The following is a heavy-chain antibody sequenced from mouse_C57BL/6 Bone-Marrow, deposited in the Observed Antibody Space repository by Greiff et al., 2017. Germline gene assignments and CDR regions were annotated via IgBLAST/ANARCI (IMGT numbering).Heavy chain of an antibody. J-gene: IGHJ4*01. Sequence: EVQLVESGGGLVQPGGSLKLSCAASGFTFSDYYMYWVRQTPEKRLEWVAYISNGGGSTYYPDTVKGRFTISRDNAKNTLYLQMSRLKSEDTAMYYCARAYYYGSSFYYAMDYWGQGTSVTVSS. CDR1: GFTFSDYY. V-gene: IGHV5-12*01. D-gene: IGHD1-1*01. CDR3: ARAYYYGSSFYYAMDY. CDR2: ISNGGGST.